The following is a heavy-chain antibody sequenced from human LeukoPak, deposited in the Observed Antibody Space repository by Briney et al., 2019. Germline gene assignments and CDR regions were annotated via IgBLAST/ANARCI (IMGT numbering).Heavy chain of an antibody. CDR2: IYYSGST. V-gene: IGHV4-59*12. CDR1: GGSISSYY. D-gene: IGHD2-15*01. J-gene: IGHJ4*02. Sequence: SETLSLTCTVSGGSISSYYWSWIRQPPGKGLEWIGYIYYSGSTNYNPSLKSRVTMSVDTSKNQFSLKLSSVTAADTAVYYCARAGSAPYWGQGTLVTVSS. CDR3: ARAGSAPY.